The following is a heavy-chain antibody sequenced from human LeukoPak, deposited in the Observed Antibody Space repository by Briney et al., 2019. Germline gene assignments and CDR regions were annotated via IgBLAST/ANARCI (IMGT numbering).Heavy chain of an antibody. CDR2: IYNSGST. J-gene: IGHJ3*02. Sequence: PSETLSLTCTVPGGSISSYYWSWIRQPPGKGLGWIGYIYNSGSTNYNPSLKSRVTISVDTSKHHLSLKLSSVTAADTAVYYCARLHRGDDAFDIWGQGTMVTVSS. D-gene: IGHD3-10*01. V-gene: IGHV4-59*08. CDR3: ARLHRGDDAFDI. CDR1: GGSISSYY.